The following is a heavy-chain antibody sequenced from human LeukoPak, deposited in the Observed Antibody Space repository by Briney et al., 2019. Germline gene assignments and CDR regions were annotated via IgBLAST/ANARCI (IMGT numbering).Heavy chain of an antibody. Sequence: SETLSLTCTVSSGSISSGAYYWGWIRQPPGRGLEWIGTIHYSGKTYYNPSLKSRITISIDTSKKQFALKLSSVTAADTAVYYCARVEGDILTGYHFDYWGQGTLVTVSS. CDR1: SGSISSGAYY. V-gene: IGHV4-39*06. J-gene: IGHJ4*02. CDR2: IHYSGKT. CDR3: ARVEGDILTGYHFDY. D-gene: IGHD3-9*01.